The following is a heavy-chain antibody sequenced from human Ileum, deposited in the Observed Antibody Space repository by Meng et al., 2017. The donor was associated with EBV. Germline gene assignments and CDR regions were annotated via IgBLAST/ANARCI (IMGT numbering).Heavy chain of an antibody. D-gene: IGHD1-26*01. Sequence: PRLQEAGPGLVKPSETLSLTCSVSGGSFSSRKYYWGWIRQPPGKALEWIASIYYSGTTYYNPSLQSRVSISVDKSKNQVSLNMTSMTAADTAVYYCASRELAPFDYWGQGTLVTVSS. CDR2: IYYSGTT. J-gene: IGHJ4*02. V-gene: IGHV4-39*07. CDR3: ASRELAPFDY. CDR1: GGSFSSRKYY.